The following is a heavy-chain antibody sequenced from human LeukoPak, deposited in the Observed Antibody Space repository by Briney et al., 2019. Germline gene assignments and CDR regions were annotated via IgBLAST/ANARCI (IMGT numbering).Heavy chain of an antibody. Sequence: GGSLRLSCAASGFTFSSYSMNWVRQAPGKGLEWVSSISSSSSYIYYADSVKGRFTISRDNAKNSLYLQMNSLRAEDTAVYYCARLVGDTGIVDYWGQGTLVTVSS. CDR3: ARLVGDTGIVDY. V-gene: IGHV3-21*01. D-gene: IGHD1-26*01. CDR1: GFTFSSYS. CDR2: ISSSSSYI. J-gene: IGHJ4*02.